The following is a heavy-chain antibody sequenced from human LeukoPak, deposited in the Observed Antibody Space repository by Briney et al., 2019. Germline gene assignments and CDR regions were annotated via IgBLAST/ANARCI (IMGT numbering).Heavy chain of an antibody. J-gene: IGHJ4*02. CDR1: GYTFSSYG. CDR2: ISVYNGNT. Sequence: ASVKVSCKASGYTFSSYGISWVRQAPGQGLEWMGWISVYNGNTNYTQKVQGRVTTTTDTSTSTVYMELRSLRSDDTAVYYCARAGGVMVLDWYFDYWGQGTLVTVSS. D-gene: IGHD3-16*02. V-gene: IGHV1-18*01. CDR3: ARAGGVMVLDWYFDY.